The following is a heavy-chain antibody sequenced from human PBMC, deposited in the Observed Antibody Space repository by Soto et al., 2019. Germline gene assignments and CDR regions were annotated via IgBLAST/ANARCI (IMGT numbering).Heavy chain of an antibody. CDR3: ARDFAYFDS. J-gene: IGHJ4*02. D-gene: IGHD3-3*01. Sequence: SEYPSPTCTVSVASFTRGSYSWGWIRQPPGTGLQCIGYYYHTGRTSYNPSLKSRVSISMDTSKNQFSLNLDSVTAADTAVYFCARDFAYFDSWGQGTLVTVS. CDR2: YYHTGRT. CDR1: VASFTRGSYS. V-gene: IGHV4-61*01.